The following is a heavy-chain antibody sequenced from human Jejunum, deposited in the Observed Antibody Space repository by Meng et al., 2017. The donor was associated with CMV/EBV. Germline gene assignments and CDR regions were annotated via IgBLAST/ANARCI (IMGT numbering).Heavy chain of an antibody. V-gene: IGHV3-30*04. CDR3: ARENWSGYYSYSLGGMDV. CDR2: ISYDGTNN. CDR1: FSRSA. D-gene: IGHD3-3*01. Sequence: FSRSAMHWVRQAPGKGLEWVAVISYDGTNNYYADSVKGRFTLSRDNSKSTLYLQMNSLRAEDTARYYCARENWSGYYSYSLGGMDVWGQGTTVTVSS. J-gene: IGHJ6*02.